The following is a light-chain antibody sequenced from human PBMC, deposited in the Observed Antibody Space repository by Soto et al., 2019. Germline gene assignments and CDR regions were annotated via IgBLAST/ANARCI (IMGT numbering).Light chain of an antibody. CDR2: RAS. CDR1: QYIASN. V-gene: IGKV3-15*01. Sequence: EVIMTQSPATLSVSPGARATLSCRASQYIASNLAWYRQKPGQAPRLLIYRASTRATGIPARISGSGSGTEFTLTISSLQSEDFAVYCCQQYNNWPPLTVGGGTKVEIK. CDR3: QQYNNWPPLT. J-gene: IGKJ4*01.